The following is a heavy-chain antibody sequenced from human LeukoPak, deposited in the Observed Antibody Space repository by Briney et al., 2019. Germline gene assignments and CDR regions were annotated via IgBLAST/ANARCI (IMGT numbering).Heavy chain of an antibody. J-gene: IGHJ4*02. CDR1: GGSISSYY. Sequence: SETLSLTCTVSGGSISSYYWSWIRQPPGKGLEWIGDIYYSGSTNYNPSLKSRVTISVDTSKNQFSLRQSSVTAADTAVYYSARLASGSYGPLTPFDYWGQGTLVTVSS. CDR3: ARLASGSYGPLTPFDY. D-gene: IGHD1-26*01. V-gene: IGHV4-59*08. CDR2: IYYSGST.